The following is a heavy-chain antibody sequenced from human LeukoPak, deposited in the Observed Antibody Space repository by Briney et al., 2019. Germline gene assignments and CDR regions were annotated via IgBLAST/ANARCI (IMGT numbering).Heavy chain of an antibody. V-gene: IGHV3-48*02. CDR2: ISSSSSSI. J-gene: IGHJ4*02. CDR1: GFTFSSYS. Sequence: GGSLRLSCAASGFTFSSYSMNWVRQAPGRGLEWVSYISSSSSSIYYADSVKGRFTISKDNAKNSLYLQMYSLRDEDTAVYYCARDPDAGGGFDYWGQGTLVTVSS. CDR3: ARDPDAGGGFDY.